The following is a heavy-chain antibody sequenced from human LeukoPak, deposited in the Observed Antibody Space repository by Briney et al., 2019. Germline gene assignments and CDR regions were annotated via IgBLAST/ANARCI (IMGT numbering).Heavy chain of an antibody. Sequence: GASVKVSCKASGGTFSSYAISWVRQAPGQGLEWMGGIIPIFGTANYAQKFQGRVTITADESTSTAYMELSSLRSEDTAVYYCARDGLYYSSTSCYFDYWGQGTLVTVSS. D-gene: IGHD2-2*01. CDR1: GGTFSSYA. CDR3: ARDGLYYSSTSCYFDY. V-gene: IGHV1-69*13. J-gene: IGHJ4*02. CDR2: IIPIFGTA.